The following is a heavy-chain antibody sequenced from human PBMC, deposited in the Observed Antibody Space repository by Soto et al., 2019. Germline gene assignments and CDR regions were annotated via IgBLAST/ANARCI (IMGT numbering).Heavy chain of an antibody. CDR1: GISFDDYG. V-gene: IGHV3-9*01. J-gene: IGHJ4*02. CDR2: ISWNSGDI. CDR3: AKDNDLDRDGPFDY. Sequence: EVQLVESGGGSVQPGRSLRLSCAASGISFDDYGMHWVRQGPGKGLEWVPGISWNSGDIYYADSVKGRFTISRDNAKRSLYLQMNSLRTEDTALYYCAKDNDLDRDGPFDYWGQGILVTVSS. D-gene: IGHD2-2*03.